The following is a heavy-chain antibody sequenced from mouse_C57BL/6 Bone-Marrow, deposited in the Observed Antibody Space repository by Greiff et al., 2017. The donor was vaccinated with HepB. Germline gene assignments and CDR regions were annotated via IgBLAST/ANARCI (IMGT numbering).Heavy chain of an antibody. Sequence: QVQLQQSGAELVKPGASVKLSCKASGYTFTSYWMHWVKQRPGQGLEWIGMIHPNSGSTNYNEKFKSKATLTVDKSSSTAHMQLSSLTSEDSAVYYCARPLYYYGSSYYAMDYWGQGTSVTVSS. V-gene: IGHV1-64*01. CDR3: ARPLYYYGSSYYAMDY. D-gene: IGHD1-1*01. J-gene: IGHJ4*01. CDR1: GYTFTSYW. CDR2: IHPNSGST.